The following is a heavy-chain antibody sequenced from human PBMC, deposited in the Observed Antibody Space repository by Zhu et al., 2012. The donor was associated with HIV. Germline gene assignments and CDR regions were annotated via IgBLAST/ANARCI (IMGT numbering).Heavy chain of an antibody. Sequence: QVQVQGSGPGLVKPSETLSLTCDVSGSSINTANYWGWIRQPPGKGLEWIANIYRSGATYYNPSLRSRATISMDRSRNLFFLTLNSVTAADTAIYFCARTGDDNHHASFGIWDQGTLVTVSS. CDR1: GSSINTANY. D-gene: IGHD3-16*01. J-gene: IGHJ4*01. CDR3: ARTGDDNHHASFGI. V-gene: IGHV4-38-2*01. CDR2: IYRSGAT.